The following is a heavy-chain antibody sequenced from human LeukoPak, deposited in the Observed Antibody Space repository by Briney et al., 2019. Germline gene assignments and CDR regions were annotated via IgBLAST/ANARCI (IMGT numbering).Heavy chain of an antibody. CDR1: GFTFSSYS. Sequence: PGGSLRLSCAASGFTFSSYSMNWVRQAPGKGLEWVSAISGSGGSTYYADSVKGRFTISRDNSKNTLYLQMNSLRAEDTAVYYCAKEGDPYDILTGYFGSWGQGTLVTVSS. J-gene: IGHJ4*02. CDR3: AKEGDPYDILTGYFGS. V-gene: IGHV3-23*01. CDR2: ISGSGGST. D-gene: IGHD3-9*01.